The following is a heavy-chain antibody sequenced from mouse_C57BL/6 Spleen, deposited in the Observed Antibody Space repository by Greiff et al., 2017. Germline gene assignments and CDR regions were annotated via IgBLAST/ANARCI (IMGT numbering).Heavy chain of an antibody. D-gene: IGHD1-1*01. Sequence: VQLQQSGAELVKPGASVKISCKASGYAFSSYWMNWVKQRPGQGLEWIGQIYPGDGDTNYNGKFKGKATLTADKSSSTAYMQLSSLTSEDSAVYVCAREDSTVVWSCYSMDYWGQGTSVTVSS. CDR3: AREDSTVVWSCYSMDY. J-gene: IGHJ4*01. CDR2: IYPGDGDT. V-gene: IGHV1-80*01. CDR1: GYAFSSYW.